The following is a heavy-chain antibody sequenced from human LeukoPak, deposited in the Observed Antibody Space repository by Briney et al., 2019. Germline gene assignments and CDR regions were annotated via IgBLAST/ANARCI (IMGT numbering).Heavy chain of an antibody. CDR2: ICSSGSA. V-gene: IGHV4-30-4*01. CDR3: ARGYDSSGFDY. D-gene: IGHD3-22*01. J-gene: IGHJ4*02. Sequence: PSETLSLTCTVSGGSISSGVYCWSWIRQRPGEGLQWIGYICSSGSAYYNASLKSRVSMSTDTSNNQFSLKLNSVTAADTAVYYCARGYDSSGFDYWGQGTLVTVSS. CDR1: GGSISSGVYC.